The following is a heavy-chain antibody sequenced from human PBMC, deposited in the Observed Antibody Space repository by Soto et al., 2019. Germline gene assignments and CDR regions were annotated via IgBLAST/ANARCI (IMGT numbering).Heavy chain of an antibody. V-gene: IGHV3-53*01. Sequence: GGSLRLSCAASGFTVIDYYMSWVRQAPGKGLEWVSLIYSSGSTFYADSVKGRFTISRDNSKNSLYLQLNTLRAEDTAVYYCARMITMVREVMGYYGMDVWGQGTTVTVSS. J-gene: IGHJ6*02. CDR2: IYSSGST. CDR1: GFTVIDYY. D-gene: IGHD3-10*01. CDR3: ARMITMVREVMGYYGMDV.